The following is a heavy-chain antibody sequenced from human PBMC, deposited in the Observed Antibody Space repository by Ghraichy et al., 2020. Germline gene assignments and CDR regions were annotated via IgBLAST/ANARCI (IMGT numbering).Heavy chain of an antibody. CDR2: IYYSGST. V-gene: IGHV4-59*01. CDR3: ARERRDSVTTGGWFDP. Sequence: SQTLSLTCTVSGGSISSYYWSWIRQPPGKGLEWIGYIYYSGSTNYNPSLKSRVTISVDTSKNQFSLKLSSVTAADTAVYYCARERRDSVTTGGWFDPWGQGTLVTVSS. J-gene: IGHJ5*02. CDR1: GGSISSYY. D-gene: IGHD4-17*01.